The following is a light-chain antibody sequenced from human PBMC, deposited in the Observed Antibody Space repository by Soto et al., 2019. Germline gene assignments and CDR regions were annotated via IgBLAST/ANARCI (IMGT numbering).Light chain of an antibody. V-gene: IGLV2-14*01. Sequence: QAVVTQPASVSGSPGQSITISCTGTSSDVGAYNYVSWYQQYPGKAPKLMIYHVSNRPSGVSNRFSGSKSGNTASLTISGLQAEDEADYYCNSYTTSSTVVFGGGTKLTVL. CDR3: NSYTTSSTVV. CDR1: SSDVGAYNY. J-gene: IGLJ2*01. CDR2: HVS.